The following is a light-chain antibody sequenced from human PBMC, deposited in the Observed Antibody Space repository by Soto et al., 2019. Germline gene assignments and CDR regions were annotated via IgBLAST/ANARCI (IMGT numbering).Light chain of an antibody. CDR1: QSLLHSNGYNY. CDR3: MQALQTPIT. CDR2: LGS. V-gene: IGKV2-28*01. J-gene: IGKJ5*01. Sequence: EIVMTQSPLSLPVTPGESASISCRSSQSLLHSNGYNYLDWYLQKPGQSPQLLIYLGSNRASGVPDRFSGSGSGTDFTLKISRVEAEDVGVYYCMQALQTPITFGQGTRLETK.